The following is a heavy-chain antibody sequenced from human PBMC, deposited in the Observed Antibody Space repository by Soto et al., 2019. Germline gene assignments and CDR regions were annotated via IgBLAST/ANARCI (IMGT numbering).Heavy chain of an antibody. CDR3: ARDPSPDSSGWYYFDY. CDR2: ISRSGTTV. CDR1: GFTFSTYN. V-gene: IGHV3-48*02. J-gene: IGHJ4*02. Sequence: EVQLVESGGGLVQPGGSLRLSCAASGFTFSTYNMNWVRQAPGKGLEWVSYISRSGTTVYYADSVKGRFTISRDNARNSLYLQMNSLRDEDTALYYCARDPSPDSSGWYYFDYWGQGTVVTVSS. D-gene: IGHD6-19*01.